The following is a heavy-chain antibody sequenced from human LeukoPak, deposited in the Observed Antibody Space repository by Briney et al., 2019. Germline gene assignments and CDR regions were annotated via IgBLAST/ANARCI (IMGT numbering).Heavy chain of an antibody. CDR3: ASSSVYCSGGSCYWGY. J-gene: IGHJ4*02. CDR2: IYPGDYDT. D-gene: IGHD2-15*01. Sequence: GESLKISCKGSGYSFTSYWIGWVRQMPGKGLEWMGIIYPGDYDTRYSPSFQGQVTISADKSISTAYLQWSSLRASDTAMYYCASSSVYCSGGSCYWGYWGQGTLVTVSS. CDR1: GYSFTSYW. V-gene: IGHV5-51*01.